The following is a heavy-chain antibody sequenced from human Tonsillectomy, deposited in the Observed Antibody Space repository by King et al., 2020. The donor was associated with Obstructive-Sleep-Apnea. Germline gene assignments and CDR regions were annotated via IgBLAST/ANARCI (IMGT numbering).Heavy chain of an antibody. V-gene: IGHV4-39*07. CDR3: ARDRGDYGMDV. Sequence: LQLQESGPGLVKPSETLSLTCSVSGGSIKNDIYFWGWIRQPPGKGLEWIGSISYSGSTYCNPSLKSRVTTSVDTSKNQFSLKLSSVTAADTAVYYCARDRGDYGMDVWDQGNTVTVSS. CDR2: ISYSGST. J-gene: IGHJ6*02. CDR1: GGSIKNDIYF.